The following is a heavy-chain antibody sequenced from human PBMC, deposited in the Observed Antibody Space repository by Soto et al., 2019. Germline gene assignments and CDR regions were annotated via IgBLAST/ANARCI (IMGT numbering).Heavy chain of an antibody. V-gene: IGHV3-23*01. D-gene: IGHD2-2*01. CDR1: RFTFSSYGMTFSSYA. Sequence: PEGSLRLACAAYRFTFSSYGMTFSSYAMSWVRQAPGKGLEWVSTIKGTGDTTYYAHPVKSRFTISKYNAKNPLFLQMNSPKAGDRGIYTCAKFKEYYQRSGCRTYYFYCMDVWGQGTTVTVSS. CDR2: IKGTGDTT. CDR3: AKFKEYYQRSGCRTYYFYCMDV. J-gene: IGHJ6*02.